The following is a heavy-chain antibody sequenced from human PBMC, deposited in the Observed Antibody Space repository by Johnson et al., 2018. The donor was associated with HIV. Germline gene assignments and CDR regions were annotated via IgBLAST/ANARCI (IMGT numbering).Heavy chain of an antibody. Sequence: VQLVESGGGLVQPGRSLRLSCAASGFTFDDYAMHWVRQAPGKGLEWVSGISWNSGSIGYADSVKGRFTISRDNAKNSLYLQMNSLRAEDTALYYCAKAERITMIVVVISAFDIWGQGTMVTVSS. CDR1: GFTFDDYA. CDR2: ISWNSGSI. V-gene: IGHV3-9*01. D-gene: IGHD3-22*01. J-gene: IGHJ3*02. CDR3: AKAERITMIVVVISAFDI.